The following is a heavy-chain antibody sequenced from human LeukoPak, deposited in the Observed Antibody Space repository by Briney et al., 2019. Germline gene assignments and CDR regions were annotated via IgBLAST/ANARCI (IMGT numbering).Heavy chain of an antibody. J-gene: IGHJ4*02. V-gene: IGHV3-23*01. Sequence: GGSLRLSCAASGFTFSSYAMTWVRQAPGKGLEWVSVISGSGTTTYYADSVKGRFTISRDNSKNTLYLQMNSLRAEDTAVYYCAKEFADILTGYYGYWGRGTLVTVSS. CDR3: AKEFADILTGYYGY. CDR2: ISGSGTTT. CDR1: GFTFSSYA. D-gene: IGHD3-9*01.